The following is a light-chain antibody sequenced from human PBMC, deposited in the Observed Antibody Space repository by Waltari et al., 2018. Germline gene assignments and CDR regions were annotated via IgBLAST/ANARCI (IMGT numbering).Light chain of an antibody. V-gene: IGKV3-11*01. CDR2: DAS. Sequence: EIVLTQSPATLSLSPGERATLSCRASQSVSSYLAWYQQKPDQAPRLLISDASNRATGIPARFSGSGSGTDFTLTISSLEPEDFAVYYCQQRSNWPRTFGQGTKVEIK. J-gene: IGKJ1*01. CDR3: QQRSNWPRT. CDR1: QSVSSY.